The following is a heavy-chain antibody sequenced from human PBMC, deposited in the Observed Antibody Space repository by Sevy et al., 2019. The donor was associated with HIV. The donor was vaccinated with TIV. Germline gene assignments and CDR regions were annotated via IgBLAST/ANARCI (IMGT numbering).Heavy chain of an antibody. CDR3: ARGVGFVWGTYRSNQDAFDM. CDR2: INPSGGYT. J-gene: IGHJ3*02. D-gene: IGHD3-16*02. V-gene: IGHV1-46*01. Sequence: ASVKVSCKTSGYTFTGYYITWVRQAPGQGLEWMGIINPSGGYTSYAQNFQGRVSMTRDTSTDTVNMELSSLRPEDTAVYYCARGVGFVWGTYRSNQDAFDMWGQGTMVTVSS. CDR1: GYTFTGYY.